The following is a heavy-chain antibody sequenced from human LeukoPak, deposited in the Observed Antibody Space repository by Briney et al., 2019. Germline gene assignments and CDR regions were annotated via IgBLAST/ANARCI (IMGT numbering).Heavy chain of an antibody. CDR2: INHSGST. J-gene: IGHJ1*01. D-gene: IGHD3-3*01. Sequence: SETLSLTCAVYGGFFSVYYWSWIRQPSGKALEWIGEINHSGSTNYNPSLKSRVTISVDTSKNQFSLKLSSVTAADTAVYYCARSYYDFWSGASEYFQHWGQGTLVTVSS. CDR3: ARSYYDFWSGASEYFQH. CDR1: GGFFSVYY. V-gene: IGHV4-34*01.